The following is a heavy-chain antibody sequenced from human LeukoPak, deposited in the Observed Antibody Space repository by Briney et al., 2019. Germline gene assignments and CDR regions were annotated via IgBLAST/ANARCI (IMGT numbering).Heavy chain of an antibody. CDR2: IYYTGTT. D-gene: IGHD3/OR15-3a*01. CDR1: GGSISSSLYH. J-gene: IGHJ5*02. V-gene: IGHV4-39*01. Sequence: SETLSLTCTVSGGSISSSLYHWGWIRQSPGKNLEWLGSIYYTGTTHCNPSLKSRVTISVDTSKNQFSLNLSSVTAADTAVYYCARQEIGLRSFDPWGQGTLVTVSS. CDR3: ARQEIGLRSFDP.